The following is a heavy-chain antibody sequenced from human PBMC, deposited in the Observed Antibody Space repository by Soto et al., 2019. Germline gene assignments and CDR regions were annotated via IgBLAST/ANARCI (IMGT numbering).Heavy chain of an antibody. CDR3: ARHQRVTIFGVATDYGMDV. CDR2: VYPGDSNT. D-gene: IGHD3-3*01. V-gene: IGHV5-51*01. Sequence: PGESLKISCQGSGYSFTSYWIGWVRQMPGKGLEWMGIVYPGDSNTKYSPSFQGQVTISADESISTAYLEWSSLRASDTAIYYCARHQRVTIFGVATDYGMDVWGQGTSVTVSS. CDR1: GYSFTSYW. J-gene: IGHJ6*02.